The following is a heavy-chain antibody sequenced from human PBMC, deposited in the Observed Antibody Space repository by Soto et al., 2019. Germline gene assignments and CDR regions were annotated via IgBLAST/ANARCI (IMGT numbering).Heavy chain of an antibody. D-gene: IGHD4-17*01. CDR2: VYHSGST. CDR3: ARIYGDYSNFDY. V-gene: IGHV4-59*11. CDR1: GGSISSHY. Sequence: SETLSLTCTVSGGSISSHYWTWIRPPPGKGLEWIGYVYHSGSTNYNPSLKSRLTISVDTSKNQFSLKLHSVAAADTAIYYCARIYGDYSNFDYWGQGTLVTVSS. J-gene: IGHJ4*02.